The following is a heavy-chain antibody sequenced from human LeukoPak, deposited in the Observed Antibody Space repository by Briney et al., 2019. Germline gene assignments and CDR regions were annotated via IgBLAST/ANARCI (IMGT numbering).Heavy chain of an antibody. J-gene: IGHJ4*02. Sequence: SVKVSCKASGGTFSSDAISWVRQAPGQGLEWMGGIIPIFGTANYAQKFQGRVTITADESTSTAYMELSSLRSEDTAVYYCARDPGGYSYGYTYWGQGTLVTVSS. D-gene: IGHD5-18*01. V-gene: IGHV1-69*13. CDR3: ARDPGGYSYGYTY. CDR1: GGTFSSDA. CDR2: IIPIFGTA.